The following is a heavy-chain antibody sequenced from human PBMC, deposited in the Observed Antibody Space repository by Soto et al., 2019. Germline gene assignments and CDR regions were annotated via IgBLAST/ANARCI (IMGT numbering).Heavy chain of an antibody. CDR1: GFTFSSYG. D-gene: IGHD2-15*01. CDR3: ANLALGYCSGGSCYSSAY. V-gene: IGHV3-30*18. J-gene: IGHJ4*02. Sequence: GGSLRLSCAASGFTFSSYGMHWVRQAPGKGLEWVAVISYDGSNKYYADSVKGRFTISRDNSKNTLYLQMNSLRAEDTAVYYCANLALGYCSGGSCYSSAYWAQGTLVTVSS. CDR2: ISYDGSNK.